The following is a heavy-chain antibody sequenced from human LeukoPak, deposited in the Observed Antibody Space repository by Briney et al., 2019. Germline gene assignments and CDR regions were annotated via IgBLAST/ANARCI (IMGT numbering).Heavy chain of an antibody. CDR1: GFTFSSYA. CDR3: ASGIAAADAFDI. V-gene: IGHV3-30-3*01. Sequence: GRSLRLSCAASGFTFSSYAMHWVRQAPGKGLEWVAVISYDGSNKYYADSMKGRFTISRDNSKNTLYLQMNSLRAEDTAVYYCASGIAAADAFDIWGQGTMVTVSS. J-gene: IGHJ3*02. D-gene: IGHD6-13*01. CDR2: ISYDGSNK.